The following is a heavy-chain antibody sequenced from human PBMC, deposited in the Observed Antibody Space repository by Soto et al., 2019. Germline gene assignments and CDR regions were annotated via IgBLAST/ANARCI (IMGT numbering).Heavy chain of an antibody. J-gene: IGHJ3*02. Sequence: QVQLVQSGAEVKKPGSSVKVSCTASGGTFSSYAISWVRQAPGQGLEWMGGIILVFGTTNYAQKFQGRVTITADESTSTAYMELSSLRSEDTAVYYCARGIVVTAGDAFDIWGQGTMVTVSS. D-gene: IGHD2-2*01. CDR1: GGTFSSYA. CDR3: ARGIVVTAGDAFDI. CDR2: IILVFGTT. V-gene: IGHV1-69*12.